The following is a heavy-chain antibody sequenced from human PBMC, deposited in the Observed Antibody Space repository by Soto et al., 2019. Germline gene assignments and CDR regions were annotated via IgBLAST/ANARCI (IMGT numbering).Heavy chain of an antibody. Sequence: SVKVSCKASGFTFTSSAVQWVRQARGQRLEWIGWIVVGSGNTNYAQKFQERVTITRDMSTSTAYMELSSLRSEDTAVYYCHSGVLRFLDPGAFDIWGQGTMVT. V-gene: IGHV1-58*01. CDR1: GFTFTSSA. CDR3: HSGVLRFLDPGAFDI. CDR2: IVVGSGNT. D-gene: IGHD3-3*01. J-gene: IGHJ3*02.